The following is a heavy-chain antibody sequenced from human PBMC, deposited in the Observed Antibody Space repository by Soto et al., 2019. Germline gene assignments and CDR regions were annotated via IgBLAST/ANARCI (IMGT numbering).Heavy chain of an antibody. D-gene: IGHD3-10*01. CDR3: QRIQMVRGAKSDY. CDR1: GGCISSSIYY. Sequence: PSKTLSLTCTVSGGCISSSIYYWGWIRQPPGKGLEWIGSIYYSGSTYYNPSLKSRVTISVDTSKNQFSLKLSSVTAADKAVYYCQRIQMVRGAKSDYWAQGTLVT. V-gene: IGHV4-39*01. CDR2: IYYSGST. J-gene: IGHJ4*02.